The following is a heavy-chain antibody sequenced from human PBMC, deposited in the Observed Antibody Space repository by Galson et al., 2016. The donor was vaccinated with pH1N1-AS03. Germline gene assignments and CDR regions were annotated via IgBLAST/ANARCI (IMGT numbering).Heavy chain of an antibody. J-gene: IGHJ4*02. D-gene: IGHD3-16*01. CDR1: GFTINNNY. Sequence: SLRLSCAASGFTINNNYMSWVSQAPGKGLEWVSVIYGGGDTFYADSVKGRFTISRDNSKNTVYLQMNSLRVEDTAVYYCAREPWGSTQGEYWGQGTLVTVSS. V-gene: IGHV3-53*01. CDR3: AREPWGSTQGEY. CDR2: IYGGGDT.